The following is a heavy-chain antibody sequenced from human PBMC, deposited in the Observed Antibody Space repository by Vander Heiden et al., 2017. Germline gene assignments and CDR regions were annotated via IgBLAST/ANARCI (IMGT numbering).Heavy chain of an antibody. Sequence: EVQLLESGGGLVQPGGSLRLSCAASAFTFNSFPMSWVRQAPGKGLEWVSVIVGNTGGTGSAYYADSVKGRFTISRDNPKKTLWLQMNSLRAEDTAVYYCARSDYDFRSGYRLGYWGQGTLVTVSS. CDR2: IVGNTGGTGSA. CDR3: ARSDYDFRSGYRLGY. J-gene: IGHJ4*02. V-gene: IGHV3-23*01. CDR1: AFTFNSFP. D-gene: IGHD3-3*01.